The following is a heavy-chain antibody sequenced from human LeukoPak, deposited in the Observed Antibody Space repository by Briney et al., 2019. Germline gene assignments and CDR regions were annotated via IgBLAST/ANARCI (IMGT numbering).Heavy chain of an antibody. CDR3: ASTSVVTAIDY. Sequence: GGSLRLSCVGSGFTFSSYWMHWVRQAPGKGLVWVSRINSDGSSTTHADSVKGRFTISRDNAKNTLYLQMNSLRAEDTAVYYCASTSVVTAIDYWGQGTLVTVSS. V-gene: IGHV3-74*01. CDR2: INSDGSST. J-gene: IGHJ4*02. D-gene: IGHD4-23*01. CDR1: GFTFSSYW.